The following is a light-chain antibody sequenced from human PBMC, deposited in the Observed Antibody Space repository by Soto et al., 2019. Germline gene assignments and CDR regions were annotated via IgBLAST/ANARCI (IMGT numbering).Light chain of an antibody. CDR3: QQRHMWPIT. J-gene: IGKJ5*01. Sequence: EVVLTPSPVTLSLSPGERATLSCRASQSFRGLLAWYQQKPGQAPRLLIYDAYNRATGIPPRLSGSGSGTDFTRTISSLEPEDSAVYYCQQRHMWPITFGQGTRLEIK. V-gene: IGKV3-11*01. CDR1: QSFRGL. CDR2: DAY.